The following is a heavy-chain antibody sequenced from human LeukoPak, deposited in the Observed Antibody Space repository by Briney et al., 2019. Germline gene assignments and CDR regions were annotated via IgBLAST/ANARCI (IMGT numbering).Heavy chain of an antibody. V-gene: IGHV4-34*01. J-gene: IGHJ4*02. CDR1: GGSFSGYS. Sequence: PSETLSLTCAVYGGSFSGYSWNWIRQPPVKGLEWIGEXNHSGGTNYNPSLKSRVTISVDTSKKQFSLKLSSVTAADTAVYYCARXXXXYGVWGQGTLVTVSS. CDR2: XNHSGGT. D-gene: IGHD2-8*01. CDR3: ARXXXXYGV.